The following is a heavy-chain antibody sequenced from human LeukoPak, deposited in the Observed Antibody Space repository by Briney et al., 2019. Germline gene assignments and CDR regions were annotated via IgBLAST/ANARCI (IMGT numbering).Heavy chain of an antibody. CDR2: ISWNSGSI. D-gene: IGHD6-13*01. CDR3: ARAAQYSSSWFDI. Sequence: GRSLRLSCAAPGFTFDDYAMHWVRQAPGKGLEWVSGISWNSGSIGYADSVKGRFTISRDNAKNSLYLQMNSLRAEDTAVYYCARAAQYSSSWFDIWGQGTMVTVSS. V-gene: IGHV3-9*01. J-gene: IGHJ3*02. CDR1: GFTFDDYA.